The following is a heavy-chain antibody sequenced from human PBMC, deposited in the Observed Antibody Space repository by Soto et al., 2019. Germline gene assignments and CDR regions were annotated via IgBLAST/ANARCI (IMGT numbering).Heavy chain of an antibody. J-gene: IGHJ3*01. CDR2: IIPVFDKA. CDR1: GGSFGSSA. D-gene: IGHD3-16*01. CDR3: ARLRRDWGDAFDL. V-gene: IGHV1-69*01. Sequence: QVQLVQSGADVKKPGSSVKVSCKTSGGSFGSSAISWVRQAPAQGLEWMGEIIPVFDKANYAQNFQRRLTITADELTGTVFMELSSLRAEDTAVYFCARLRRDWGDAFDLWGLGTVVTVSS.